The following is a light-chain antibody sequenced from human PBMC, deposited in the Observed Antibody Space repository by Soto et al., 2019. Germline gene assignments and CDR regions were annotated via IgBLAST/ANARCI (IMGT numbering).Light chain of an antibody. CDR2: KAS. CDR1: QSISSW. Sequence: DIQMTQSPSTLSASVGYRFTITCRASQSISSWLAWYQQKPGKAPKLLIYKASSLESGVPSRFSGSGSGTEFTLTISSLQPDDFATYFCQQCNTYSATFAQGTQV. J-gene: IGKJ1*01. V-gene: IGKV1-5*03. CDR3: QQCNTYSAT.